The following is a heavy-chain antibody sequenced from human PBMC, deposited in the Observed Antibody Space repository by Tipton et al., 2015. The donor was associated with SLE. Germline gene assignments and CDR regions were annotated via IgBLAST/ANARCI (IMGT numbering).Heavy chain of an antibody. D-gene: IGHD5-12*01. CDR2: MSYSGST. Sequence: LRLSCTVSGGSISSDDYYWTWIRQHPGKGLEWIGHMSYSGSTYYNPSLKSRITISVDTSKSHFSLKLSSVTAADTAVYYCARGGVGGYDYFDHWGQGTLVTVSS. CDR3: ARGGVGGYDYFDH. J-gene: IGHJ4*02. CDR1: GGSISSDDYY. V-gene: IGHV4-31*03.